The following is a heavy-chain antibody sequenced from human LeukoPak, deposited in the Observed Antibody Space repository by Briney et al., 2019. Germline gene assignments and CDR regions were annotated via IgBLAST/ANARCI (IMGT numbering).Heavy chain of an antibody. CDR2: IYYSGST. CDR1: GDSISSSSYY. D-gene: IGHD3-22*01. V-gene: IGHV4-39*01. J-gene: IGHJ5*02. CDR3: ARGASPLDPSVEDSSGYREFDP. Sequence: SETLSLTCTVSGDSISSSSYYWGWIRQPPGKGLEWIGSIYYSGSTHYNPSLKSRVTISVDTSKNQFSLKLSSVTAADTAVYYCARGASPLDPSVEDSSGYREFDPWGQGTLVTVSS.